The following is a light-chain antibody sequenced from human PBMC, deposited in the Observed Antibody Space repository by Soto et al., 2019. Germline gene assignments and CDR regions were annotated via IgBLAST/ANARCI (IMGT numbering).Light chain of an antibody. CDR3: SSYTSSSTAV. CDR1: RSDVGSYKY. J-gene: IGLJ2*01. Sequence: QSALTQPASVSGSPGQSITISCIGTRSDVGSYKYVSWYQQYPGKAPKLMIYDVSNRPSWVSNRFSGSKSGNTASLTISGLQAEDEADYYCSSYTSSSTAVFGGGTKLTVL. V-gene: IGLV2-14*01. CDR2: DVS.